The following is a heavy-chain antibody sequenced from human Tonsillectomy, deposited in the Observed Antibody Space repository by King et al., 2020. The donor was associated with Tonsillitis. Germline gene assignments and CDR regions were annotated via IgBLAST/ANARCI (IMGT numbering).Heavy chain of an antibody. V-gene: IGHV3-30*04. CDR3: ARDPSSWELLFDY. CDR2: ISSDGTNT. CDR1: GFTFRSYA. J-gene: IGHJ4*02. Sequence: VQLVESGGGMVQPGRSLRLSCAASGFTFRSYAMHWVRQAPGKGLEWVAIISSDGTNTFYADSVKGRFTISRDSSRNTLYLQMNSLRAEDTAMYYCARDPSSWELLFDYWGQGTLVTVSS. D-gene: IGHD1-26*01.